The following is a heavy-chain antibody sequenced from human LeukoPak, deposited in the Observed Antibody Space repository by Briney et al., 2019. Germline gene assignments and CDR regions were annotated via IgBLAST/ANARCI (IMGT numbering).Heavy chain of an antibody. V-gene: IGHV1-69*05. CDR1: GVTFSSYA. CDR2: IIPIFGTA. J-gene: IGHJ4*02. D-gene: IGHD6-13*01. CDR3: ARAARGSSSFDY. Sequence: GASVKVSCKASGVTFSSYAISLVRQAPGQGLEWMGRIIPIFGTANYAQKFQGRVTITTDESTSTAYMELSSLRSEDTAVYYCARAARGSSSFDYWGQGTLVTVSS.